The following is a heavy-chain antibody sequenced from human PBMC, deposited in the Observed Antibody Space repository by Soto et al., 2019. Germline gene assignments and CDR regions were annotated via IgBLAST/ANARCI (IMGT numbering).Heavy chain of an antibody. J-gene: IGHJ4*02. CDR3: AVGRYFDWLLFGPDY. Sequence: SVKVSCKASGGTFSSYAISWVRQAPGQGLEWMGGIIPIFGTANYAQKFQGRVTITADKSTSTAYMELSSLRSEDTAVYYCAVGRYFDWLLFGPDYWAREPWSPSPQ. CDR2: IIPIFGTA. D-gene: IGHD3-9*01. CDR1: GGTFSSYA. V-gene: IGHV1-69*06.